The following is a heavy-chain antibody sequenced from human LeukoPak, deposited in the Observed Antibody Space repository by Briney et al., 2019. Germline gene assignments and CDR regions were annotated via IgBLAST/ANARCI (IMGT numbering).Heavy chain of an antibody. CDR2: IYYSGST. Sequence: SETLSLTCTVSGGSISSGGYYWSWIRQHPGTGLEWIGYIYYSGSTYYNPSLKSRVTISVDTSKNQFSLKLSSVTAADTAVYYCARAHMVTPGRYHGMDVWGQGTTVTVSS. V-gene: IGHV4-31*03. CDR1: GGSISSGGYY. D-gene: IGHD4-23*01. J-gene: IGHJ6*02. CDR3: ARAHMVTPGRYHGMDV.